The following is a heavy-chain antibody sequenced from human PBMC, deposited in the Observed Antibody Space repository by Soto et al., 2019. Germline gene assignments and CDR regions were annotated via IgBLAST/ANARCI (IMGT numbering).Heavy chain of an antibody. CDR1: GFSLSTSGVG. D-gene: IGHD1-1*01. Sequence: QITLKESGPTLVKPTQTLTLTCTFSGFSLSTSGVGVGWIRQPPGKALEWLALIYWDDDKSYSPSLKSRLTITKDTSKNQVVPTMTNMDRVDTATEYCAHKAGTARFDFWGQGTLVTVSS. CDR2: IYWDDDK. J-gene: IGHJ4*02. V-gene: IGHV2-5*02. CDR3: AHKAGTARFDF.